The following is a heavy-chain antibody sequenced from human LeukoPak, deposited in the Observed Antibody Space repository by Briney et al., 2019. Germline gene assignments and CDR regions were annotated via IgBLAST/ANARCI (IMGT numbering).Heavy chain of an antibody. CDR3: ARAGRYYYDSSGYYGYFDY. Sequence: KPSETLSLTCSVSGGSISNYYWSWIRQPPGKGLEWIGYIYYSGSTNYNPSLKSRVTISVDTSKNQFSLKLSSVTAADTAVYYCARAGRYYYDSSGYYGYFDYWGQGTLVTVSS. D-gene: IGHD3-22*01. CDR2: IYYSGST. CDR1: GGSISNYY. V-gene: IGHV4-59*01. J-gene: IGHJ4*02.